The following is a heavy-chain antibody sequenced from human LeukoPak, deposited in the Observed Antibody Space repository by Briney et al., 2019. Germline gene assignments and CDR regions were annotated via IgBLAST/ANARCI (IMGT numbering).Heavy chain of an antibody. V-gene: IGHV4-4*02. CDR2: IYHSGST. Sequence: PSETLSLTCAVSGGSISSSNWWSWVRQPPGKGLEWIGEIYHSGSTNYNPSLKSRVTMSVDTSKNQFSLKLSSVTAADTAVYYCAREGRDFWSGYYYDYWGQGTLVTVSS. J-gene: IGHJ4*02. CDR1: GGSISSSNW. CDR3: AREGRDFWSGYYYDY. D-gene: IGHD3-3*01.